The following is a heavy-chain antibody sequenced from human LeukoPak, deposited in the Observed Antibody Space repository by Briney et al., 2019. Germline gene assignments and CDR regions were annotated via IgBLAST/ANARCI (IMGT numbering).Heavy chain of an antibody. Sequence: GSLRLSCAASGFTVTSSYMSWVRQAPGKGLEWVAVLYSGGQTYYAGSVRGRFTISRDASKNTLYLQMNSLRAEDTAEYYCARARCDTCGYGSWGQGTLVTVSS. J-gene: IGHJ5*02. CDR2: LYSGGQT. V-gene: IGHV3-66*02. CDR1: GFTVTSSY. CDR3: ARARCDTCGYGS. D-gene: IGHD5-12*01.